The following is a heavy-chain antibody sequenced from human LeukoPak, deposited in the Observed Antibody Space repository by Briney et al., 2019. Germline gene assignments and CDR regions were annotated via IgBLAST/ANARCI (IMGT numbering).Heavy chain of an antibody. V-gene: IGHV3-15*01. Sequence: GGSLRLSCAASGFTFNNAWMSWVRQAPGKGLEWVGRIKSKTDGGTTDYAAPVKGRFTISRDDSKNTLYLQMNSLKTEDTAVYYCTTGIVVVPAAHYGMDVWGQGTTVTVSS. CDR1: GFTFNNAW. CDR3: TTGIVVVPAAHYGMDV. J-gene: IGHJ6*02. D-gene: IGHD2-2*01. CDR2: IKSKTDGGTT.